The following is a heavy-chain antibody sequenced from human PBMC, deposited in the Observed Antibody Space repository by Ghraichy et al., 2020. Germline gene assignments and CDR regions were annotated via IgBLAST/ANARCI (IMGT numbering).Heavy chain of an antibody. D-gene: IGHD2-2*01. J-gene: IGHJ5*02. CDR2: INHSGST. CDR1: GGSFSGYY. V-gene: IGHV4-34*01. Sequence: SETLSLTCAVYGGSFSGYYWSWIRQPPGKGLEWIGEINHSGSTNYNPSLKSRVTISVDTSKNQFSLKLSSVTAADTAVYYCARGHIVEYQRGWFDPWGQGTLVTVSS. CDR3: ARGHIVEYQRGWFDP.